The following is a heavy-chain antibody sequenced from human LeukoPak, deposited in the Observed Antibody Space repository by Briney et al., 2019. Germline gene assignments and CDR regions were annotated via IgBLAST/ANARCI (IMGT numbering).Heavy chain of an antibody. D-gene: IGHD5-24*01. V-gene: IGHV3-21*01. CDR3: AGEKGWLQFTYYYGMDV. CDR1: GFTFSSYS. Sequence: GGSLRLSCAASGFTFSSYSMNWVRQAPGKGLEWVSSISSSSSYIYYADSVKGRFTISRDNAKNSLYLQMNSLRAEDTAVYYCAGEKGWLQFTYYYGMDVWGQGTTVTVSS. J-gene: IGHJ6*02. CDR2: ISSSSSYI.